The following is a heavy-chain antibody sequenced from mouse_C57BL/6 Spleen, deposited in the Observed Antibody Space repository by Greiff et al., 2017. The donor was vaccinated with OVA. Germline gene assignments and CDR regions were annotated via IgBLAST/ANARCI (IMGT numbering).Heavy chain of an antibody. CDR2: INPNNGGT. CDR3: ASPYYYGSSYVYFDY. J-gene: IGHJ2*01. Sequence: EVKLQQSGPELVKPGASVKISCKASGYTFTDYYMNWVKQSHGKSLEWIGDINPNNGGTRYNQKFKGKATLTVDKSSSTAYMELRSLTSEDSAVYYGASPYYYGSSYVYFDYWGQGTTLTVSS. D-gene: IGHD1-1*01. CDR1: GYTFTDYY. V-gene: IGHV1-26*01.